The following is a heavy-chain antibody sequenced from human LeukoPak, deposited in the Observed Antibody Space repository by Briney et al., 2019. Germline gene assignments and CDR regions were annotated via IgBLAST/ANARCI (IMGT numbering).Heavy chain of an antibody. Sequence: GGSLRLSCAASGFTFSSYSMNWVRQAPGKGLEWVSSISSSSSYIYYADSVKGRFTISRDNAKNSLYLQMNSLRAEDTAVYYCARAGRTGYSSSWSKYYFDYWGQGTLVTVSS. D-gene: IGHD6-13*01. CDR1: GFTFSSYS. CDR3: ARAGRTGYSSSWSKYYFDY. J-gene: IGHJ4*02. V-gene: IGHV3-21*01. CDR2: ISSSSSYI.